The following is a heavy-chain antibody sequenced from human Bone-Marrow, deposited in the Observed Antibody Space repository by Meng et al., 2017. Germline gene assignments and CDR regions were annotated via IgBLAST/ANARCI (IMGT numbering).Heavy chain of an antibody. CDR1: GYSFTSYW. Sequence: GESLKISCKGSGYSFTSYWIGWVRQMPGKGLEWMGIIYPGDSYTRYSPSFQGQVTISADKSISTAYLQWSSLKASDTAMYYCASSGLLWFGELFPSGVDPWGQGILVTVSS. CDR3: ASSGLLWFGELFPSGVDP. J-gene: IGHJ5*02. V-gene: IGHV5-51*01. D-gene: IGHD3-10*01. CDR2: IYPGDSYT.